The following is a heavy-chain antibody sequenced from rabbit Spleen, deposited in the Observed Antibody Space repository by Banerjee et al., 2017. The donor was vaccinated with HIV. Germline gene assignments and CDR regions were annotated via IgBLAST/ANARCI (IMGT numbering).Heavy chain of an antibody. V-gene: IGHV1S45*01. CDR2: INMVTGKS. D-gene: IGHD1-1*01. CDR1: GLDFSSSYY. J-gene: IGHJ4*01. Sequence: QEQLVESGGGLVQPEGSLTLTCKASGLDFSSSYYIHWVRQAPGKGLEWITCINMVTGKSVYASWAKGRFIMSRTSSTTVTLQLNSLTVADSATYFCARAPNSGDFDDTLNLWGQGTLVTVS. CDR3: ARAPNSGDFDDTLNL.